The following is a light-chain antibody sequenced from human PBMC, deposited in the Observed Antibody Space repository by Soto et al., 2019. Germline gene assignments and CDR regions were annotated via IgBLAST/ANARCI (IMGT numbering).Light chain of an antibody. CDR3: HQYNTFPYT. CDR1: ESITTW. CDR2: DAS. J-gene: IGKJ2*01. V-gene: IGKV1-5*01. Sequence: DIQLTQSPSTLSASVGDIVTITCRASESITTWLAWYQQKPGKAPKVLIHDASTLESGVPSRFSGSGSGTAFTLTISSLQPDDFAAYFCHQYNTFPYTFGQGTKLET.